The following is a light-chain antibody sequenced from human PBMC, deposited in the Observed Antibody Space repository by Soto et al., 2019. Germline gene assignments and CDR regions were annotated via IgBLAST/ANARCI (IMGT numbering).Light chain of an antibody. CDR1: QSVSSN. CDR2: GAS. J-gene: IGKJ1*01. Sequence: EIVMTQPPATLSVSPWERATLSCMASQSVSSNLAWYQQKPGQAPRLLIYGASTRATGIPARFSGSGSGTEFTLTISSLQPDDFATYYCQQYNSYSQTFGQGTKVDIK. V-gene: IGKV3-15*01. CDR3: QQYNSYSQT.